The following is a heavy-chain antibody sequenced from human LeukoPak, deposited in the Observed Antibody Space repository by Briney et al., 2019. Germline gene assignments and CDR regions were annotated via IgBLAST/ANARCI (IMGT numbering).Heavy chain of an antibody. V-gene: IGHV3-48*04. CDR1: GFTFTIYS. Sequence: GGSLRLSCAASGFTFTIYSMNWVRQAPGKGLEWLSYITDTSSTIYYADSVKGRFTISRDNAENSLYLQMISLRAEDTAVYYCARVRLGGYFDSWGQGTLVTVSS. J-gene: IGHJ4*02. CDR2: ITDTSSTI. CDR3: ARVRLGGYFDS. D-gene: IGHD3-16*01.